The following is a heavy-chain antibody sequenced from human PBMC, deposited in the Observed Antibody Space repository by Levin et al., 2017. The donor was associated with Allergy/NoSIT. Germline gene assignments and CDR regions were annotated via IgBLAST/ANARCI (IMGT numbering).Heavy chain of an antibody. CDR2: ISGSGGST. D-gene: IGHD1-26*01. J-gene: IGHJ3*02. Sequence: PGGSLRLSCAASGFTFSSYAMSWVRQAPGKGLEWVSAISGSGGSTYYADSVKGRFTISRDNSKNTLYLQMNSLRAEDTAVYYCAKDQKWELLGLPAAFDIWGQGTMVTVSS. V-gene: IGHV3-23*01. CDR3: AKDQKWELLGLPAAFDI. CDR1: GFTFSSYA.